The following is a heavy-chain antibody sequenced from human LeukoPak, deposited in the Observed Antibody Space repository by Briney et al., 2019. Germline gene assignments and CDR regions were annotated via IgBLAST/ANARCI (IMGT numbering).Heavy chain of an antibody. D-gene: IGHD6-13*01. CDR3: ARCPANHPLYSSSRNWYFDL. CDR1: GGSISSSSYY. J-gene: IGHJ2*01. Sequence: SETLSLTCTVSGGSISSSSYYWGWIRQPPGKGLEWIGNIFYSGSTYYNPSLKSRVTISVDTSKNQFSLRLSSVTAADTAVYYCARCPANHPLYSSSRNWYFDLWGRGTLVTVSS. V-gene: IGHV4-39*07. CDR2: IFYSGST.